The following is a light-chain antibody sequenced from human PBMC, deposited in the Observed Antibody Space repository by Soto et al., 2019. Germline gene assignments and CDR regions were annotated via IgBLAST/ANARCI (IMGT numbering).Light chain of an antibody. Sequence: EIVLTQSPDTLSLSPGESATLSCRASQTFSNTYLAWYQQKPGQAPRLLIYGASSRAPGIPDRVSGSGSGTDFTLTISRVGPEDFAVYYCQQYGSSPPFTFGQGTKLEIK. V-gene: IGKV3-20*01. CDR1: QTFSNTY. J-gene: IGKJ2*01. CDR2: GAS. CDR3: QQYGSSPPFT.